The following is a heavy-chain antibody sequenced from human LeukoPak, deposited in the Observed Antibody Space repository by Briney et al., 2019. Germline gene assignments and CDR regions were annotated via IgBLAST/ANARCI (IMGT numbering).Heavy chain of an antibody. Sequence: KSGGSPRLSCAASGFTFSDYYMSWIRQAPGKGLEWVSYISSSGSTIYYADSVKGRFTISRDNAKNSLYLQMNSLRAEDTAVYYCARDVRREQQLEPDAFDIWGQGTMVTVSS. CDR3: ARDVRREQQLEPDAFDI. V-gene: IGHV3-11*01. J-gene: IGHJ3*02. CDR2: ISSSGSTI. D-gene: IGHD6-13*01. CDR1: GFTFSDYY.